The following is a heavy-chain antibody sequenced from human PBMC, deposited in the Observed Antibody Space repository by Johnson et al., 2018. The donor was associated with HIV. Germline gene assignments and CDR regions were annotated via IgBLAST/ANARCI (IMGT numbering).Heavy chain of an antibody. CDR3: ARGNYYGSGSYGAFDI. CDR1: GFTFSSYG. CDR2: IWYDGSQK. J-gene: IGHJ3*02. V-gene: IGHV3-33*01. D-gene: IGHD3-10*01. Sequence: QVQLVESGGGVVQPGKSLRLSCAASGFTFSSYGMHWVRQAPGKGLEWVAVIWYDGSQKYYTYSVKGRFTISRDNSKNTLYLQMNSLRAEDTALYYCARGNYYGSGSYGAFDIWGQGTMVTVSS.